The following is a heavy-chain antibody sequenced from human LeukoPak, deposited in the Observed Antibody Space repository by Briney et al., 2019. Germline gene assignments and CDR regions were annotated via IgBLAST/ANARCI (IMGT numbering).Heavy chain of an antibody. J-gene: IGHJ5*02. CDR1: GGSISSYY. V-gene: IGHV4-59*08. CDR3: ARHLSGDYTSWFDP. Sequence: SETLSLTCTVSGGSISSYYWSWIRQPPGKGLEWIGYIYYRGNTNYNPSLKSRVTISVDTSKNQFSLKLSSVTAADTAIYYCARHLSGDYTSWFDPWGQETLVTVSS. D-gene: IGHD4-17*01. CDR2: IYYRGNT.